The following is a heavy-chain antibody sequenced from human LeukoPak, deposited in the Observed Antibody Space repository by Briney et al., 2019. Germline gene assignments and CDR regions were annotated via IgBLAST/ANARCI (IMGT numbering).Heavy chain of an antibody. CDR1: GFTFSDYA. CDR3: GARGALGY. CDR2: ISGDGGGT. J-gene: IGHJ4*02. Sequence: PGGSLRLSCAASGFTFSDYAMHWVRQAPGKGLEWVSLISGDGGGTYYADSVKGRFTISRDNSKDSLYLQMNSLRSEDTAFYYCGARGALGYWGQGTLVTVSS. V-gene: IGHV3-43*02.